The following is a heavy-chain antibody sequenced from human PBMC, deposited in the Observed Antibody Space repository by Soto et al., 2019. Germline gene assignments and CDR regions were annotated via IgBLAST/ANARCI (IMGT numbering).Heavy chain of an antibody. CDR3: AKPYYDFWSGDSTRRLIGYFDL. Sequence: GWSLRLSCAASEFSFSSYGLHWFRRAPGKGLEWVAVISYDGSNKYYADSVKGRFTISRDNSKNTLYLQMNSLRAGDTAVYYCAKPYYDFWSGDSTRRLIGYFDLWGRGTLVTVSS. D-gene: IGHD3-3*01. J-gene: IGHJ2*01. V-gene: IGHV3-30*18. CDR1: EFSFSSYG. CDR2: ISYDGSNK.